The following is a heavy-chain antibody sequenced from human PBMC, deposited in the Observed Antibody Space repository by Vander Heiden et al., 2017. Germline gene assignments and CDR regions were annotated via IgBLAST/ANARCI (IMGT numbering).Heavy chain of an antibody. J-gene: IGHJ4*02. D-gene: IGHD6-13*01. CDR1: GFTFSRDW. CDR3: ARHSFGNSWPFDS. V-gene: IGHV3-74*01. CDR2: VNGDGSST. Sequence: EVQLVESGGGLVQPGGSLRLSCAASGFTFSRDWMHWVRQVPVKGLVWVSHVNGDGSSTNYADSVKGRFTISRDNAKNTLYLQMNSLSAEDTAVYHCARHSFGNSWPFDSWGQGTLVTVSS.